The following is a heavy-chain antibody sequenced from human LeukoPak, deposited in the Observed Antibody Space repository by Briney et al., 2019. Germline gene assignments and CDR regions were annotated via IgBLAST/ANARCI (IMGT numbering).Heavy chain of an antibody. CDR2: IYSGGST. V-gene: IGHV3-53*01. Sequence: PGGSLRPSCAASGFTVSSNYMSWVRQAPGKGLEWVSVIYSGGSTYYADSVKGRFTISRDNSKNTLYLQMNSLRAEDTAVYYCARSITIFGVVTPYYYYYMDVWGKGTTVTVSS. CDR1: GFTVSSNY. D-gene: IGHD3-3*01. J-gene: IGHJ6*03. CDR3: ARSITIFGVVTPYYYYYMDV.